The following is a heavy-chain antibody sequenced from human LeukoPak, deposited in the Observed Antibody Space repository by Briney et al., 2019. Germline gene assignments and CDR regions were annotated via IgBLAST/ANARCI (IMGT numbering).Heavy chain of an antibody. CDR1: GYTLTELS. D-gene: IGHD1-26*01. V-gene: IGHV1-24*01. CDR3: ATVLGATTAFDY. CDR2: FDPEDGET. Sequence: GASVKVSCKVSGYTLTELSMHWVRQAPGKGLEWMGGFDPEDGETIYAQKFQGRVTMTEDTSTDTAYMELSSLRSEDTAVYYCATVLGATTAFDYWGQGTLVTVSS. J-gene: IGHJ4*02.